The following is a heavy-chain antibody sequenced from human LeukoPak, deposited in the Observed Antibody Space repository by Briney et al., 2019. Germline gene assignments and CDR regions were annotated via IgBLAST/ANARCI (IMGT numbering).Heavy chain of an antibody. Sequence: GASVEVSCKASGGTFRTDAIAWIRQAPGEGLEWMGGIIPFIGAPNFAQRFHGRVTITTDETTSTVYMELSSLRSEDTAVYYCAREVITETTLGWFDPWGQGTLITVSS. CDR1: GGTFRTDA. D-gene: IGHD1-7*01. V-gene: IGHV1-69*05. CDR2: IIPFIGAP. J-gene: IGHJ5*02. CDR3: AREVITETTLGWFDP.